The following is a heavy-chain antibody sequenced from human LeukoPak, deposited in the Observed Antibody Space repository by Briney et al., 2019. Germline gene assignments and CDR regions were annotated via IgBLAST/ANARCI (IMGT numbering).Heavy chain of an antibody. CDR3: AKSRAGIYDALHV. V-gene: IGHV3-23*01. J-gene: IGHJ3*01. CDR2: IISRGTT. CDR1: GFTFSDYA. Sequence: GGSLRLSCVGSGFTFSDYAMSWVRQAPGKGLEWVSTIISRGTTYYADSVKGRVTISRDNSMNTLYLQMNSLRAEDTAIYYCAKSRAGIYDALHVWGQGTEVTVSS.